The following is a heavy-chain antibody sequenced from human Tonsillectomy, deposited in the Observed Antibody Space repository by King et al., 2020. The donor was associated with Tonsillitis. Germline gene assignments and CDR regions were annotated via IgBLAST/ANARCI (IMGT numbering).Heavy chain of an antibody. CDR1: GFTFSSYG. J-gene: IGHJ6*02. D-gene: IGHD6-13*01. CDR3: AKVSLGVRNHIGSSWYGRGYGMDV. Sequence: QLVQSGGGVVQPGGSLRLSCAASGFTFSSYGMHWVRQAPGKGLEWVAFIRYDGSNKYYADSVKGRFTISRDNSKNTLYLQMNSLRAEDTAVYYCAKVSLGVRNHIGSSWYGRGYGMDVWGQGTTVTVSS. CDR2: IRYDGSNK. V-gene: IGHV3-30*02.